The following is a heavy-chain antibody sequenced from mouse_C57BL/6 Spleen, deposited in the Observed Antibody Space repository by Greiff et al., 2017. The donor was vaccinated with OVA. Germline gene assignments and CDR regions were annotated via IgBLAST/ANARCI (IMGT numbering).Heavy chain of an antibody. Sequence: EVHLVESGGDLVKPGGSLKLSCAASGFTFSSYGMSWVRQTPDKRLEWVATISSGGSYTYYPDSVKGRFTISRDNAKNTLYLQMSSLKSEDTAMYYCARHGTAQANLGYAMDYWGQGTSVTVSS. CDR1: GFTFSSYG. D-gene: IGHD3-2*02. J-gene: IGHJ4*01. CDR3: ARHGTAQANLGYAMDY. V-gene: IGHV5-6*01. CDR2: ISSGGSYT.